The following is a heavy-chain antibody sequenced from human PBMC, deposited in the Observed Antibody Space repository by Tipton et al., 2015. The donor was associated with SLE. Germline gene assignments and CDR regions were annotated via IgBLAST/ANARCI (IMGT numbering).Heavy chain of an antibody. CDR2: ISNSYI. CDR3: ARGVGGSFYS. D-gene: IGHD1-26*01. J-gene: IGHJ5*02. CDR1: GFTFSSFS. V-gene: IGHV3-21*03. Sequence: SLRLSCAASGFTFSSFSMNWGRQAPGRGLEWVSSISNSYIYYADSVKGRFSVSRDSANNALYLQMNNLGAEDTAVYYCARGVGGSFYSWGQGTLVSVSS.